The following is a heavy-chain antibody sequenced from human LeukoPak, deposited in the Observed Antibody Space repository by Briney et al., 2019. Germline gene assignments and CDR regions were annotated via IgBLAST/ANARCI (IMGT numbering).Heavy chain of an antibody. D-gene: IGHD2-21*02. J-gene: IGHJ4*02. CDR1: GYTFTGYY. CDR3: ARPAYYCGGDCYPH. Sequence: ASVKVSCKASGYTFTGYYMHWVRQAPGQGLEWMGWINPNSGNTNYAQKLQGRVTMTTDTSTSTAYMELRSLRSDDTAVYYCARPAYYCGGDCYPHWGQGTLVTVSS. CDR2: INPNSGNT. V-gene: IGHV1-18*04.